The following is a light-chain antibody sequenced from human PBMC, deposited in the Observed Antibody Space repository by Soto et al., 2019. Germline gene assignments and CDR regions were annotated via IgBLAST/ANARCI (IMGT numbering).Light chain of an antibody. V-gene: IGKV3-15*01. CDR3: QLYEGSLPPVT. J-gene: IGKJ4*01. CDR2: GAS. CDR1: RSVSTS. Sequence: DIILTQSPDIVSVSPGERATLSCRASRSVSTSLAWYQHKHGRAPRLLIYGASTRVTDIPARFSGSGSGTDFTLTINYLKSEDFGVYYCQLYEGSLPPVTFGGGTKGES.